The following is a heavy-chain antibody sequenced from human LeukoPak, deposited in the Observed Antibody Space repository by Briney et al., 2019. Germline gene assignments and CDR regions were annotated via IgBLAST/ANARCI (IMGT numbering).Heavy chain of an antibody. CDR1: GGSFSGYY. V-gene: IGHV4-34*01. CDR2: INHSGST. CDR3: ARVRKVRGGIIGSRYYYYMDV. J-gene: IGHJ6*03. Sequence: SETLSLTCAVYGGSFSGYYWSWIRQPPGKGLEWIGEINHSGSTNYNPSLKSRVTISVETSKNQFSLKLSSVTAADTAVYYCARVRKVRGGIIGSRYYYYMDVWGKGTTVTVSS. D-gene: IGHD3-10*01.